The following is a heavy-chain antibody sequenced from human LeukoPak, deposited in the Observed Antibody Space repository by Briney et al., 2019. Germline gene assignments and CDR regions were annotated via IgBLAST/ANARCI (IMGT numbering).Heavy chain of an antibody. Sequence: SVKVSCKASGYTFTSYYMHWVRQAPGQGLEWMGRIIPILGIANYAQKFQGRVTITADKSTSTAYMELSSLRSEDTAVYYCARSRDGYNYLFDYWGQGTLVTVSS. CDR3: ARSRDGYNYLFDY. CDR2: IIPILGIA. D-gene: IGHD5-24*01. V-gene: IGHV1-69*02. J-gene: IGHJ4*02. CDR1: GYTFTSYY.